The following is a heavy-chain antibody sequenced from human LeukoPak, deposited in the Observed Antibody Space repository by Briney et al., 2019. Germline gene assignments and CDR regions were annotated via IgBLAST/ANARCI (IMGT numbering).Heavy chain of an antibody. CDR3: AREDIYDYVWGSYRLH. CDR1: GGSISSGSYY. V-gene: IGHV4-61*02. J-gene: IGHJ4*02. D-gene: IGHD3-16*02. CDR2: IYTSEST. Sequence: SQTLSLTCTVSGGSISSGSYYWSWIRQPAGKGLEWIGRIYTSESTNYNPSLKSRVTISVDTSKNQFSLKLSSVTAADTAVYYCAREDIYDYVWGSYRLHWGQGTLVTVSS.